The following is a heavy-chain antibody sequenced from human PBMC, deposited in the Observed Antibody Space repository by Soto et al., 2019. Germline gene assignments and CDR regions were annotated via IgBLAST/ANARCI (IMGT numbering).Heavy chain of an antibody. D-gene: IGHD6-13*01. V-gene: IGHV3-30*18. CDR2: ISYDGSNK. Sequence: PGGSLRLSCAVSGFTFSSYGMHWVRQAPGKGLEWVAVISYDGSNKYYADSVKGRFTISRDNSKNTLYLQMNSLRAEDTAVYYCAKEYSSSWYYYYGMDVWGQGTTVTVSS. J-gene: IGHJ6*02. CDR3: AKEYSSSWYYYYGMDV. CDR1: GFTFSSYG.